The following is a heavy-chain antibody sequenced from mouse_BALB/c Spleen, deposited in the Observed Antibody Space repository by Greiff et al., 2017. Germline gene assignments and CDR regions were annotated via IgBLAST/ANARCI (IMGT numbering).Heavy chain of an antibody. Sequence: QSGPGLVKPSQSLSLTCTVTGYSITSDYAWNWIRQFPGNKLEWMGYISYSGSTSYNPSLKSRISITRDTSKNQFFLQLNSVTTEDTATYYCARSTMITTWFAYWGQGTLVTVSA. CDR1: GYSITSDYA. CDR3: ARSTMITTWFAY. V-gene: IGHV3-2*02. CDR2: ISYSGST. J-gene: IGHJ3*01. D-gene: IGHD2-4*01.